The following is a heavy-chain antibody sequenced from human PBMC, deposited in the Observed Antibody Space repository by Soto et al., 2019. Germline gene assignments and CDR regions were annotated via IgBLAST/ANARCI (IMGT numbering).Heavy chain of an antibody. CDR1: GSSMTVQY. J-gene: IGHJ5*02. CDR3: ARDRSTYGGGGTGEVKENWLGP. V-gene: IGHV4-59*11. CDR2: AYYSGST. Sequence: SQDLCPSERVCGSSMTVQYWSWPCQAPRKRLEWIGYAYYSGSTQYNISLKSRVTMSVDTSKNQVSLNLNSVTTADTAVCYCARDRSTYGGGGTGEVKENWLGPWGPGPLLSASS. D-gene: IGHD2-8*01.